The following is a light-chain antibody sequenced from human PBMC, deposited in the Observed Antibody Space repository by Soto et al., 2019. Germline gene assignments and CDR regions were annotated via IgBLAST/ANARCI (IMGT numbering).Light chain of an antibody. CDR2: DNT. J-gene: IGLJ2*01. Sequence: QSVLTQPPSVSGAPGQRVTISCTGSSSNIGAGFDVYWYQHLPGTAPKLLIYDNTNRPSGVPDRFSGSKSGTSASLAITGRQAEDEADYYCQSYDSSLSAVVFGGVTKVTVL. CDR3: QSYDSSLSAVV. CDR1: SSNIGAGFD. V-gene: IGLV1-40*01.